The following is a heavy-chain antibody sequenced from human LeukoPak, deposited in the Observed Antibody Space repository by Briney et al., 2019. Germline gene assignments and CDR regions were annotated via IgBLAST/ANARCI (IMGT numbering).Heavy chain of an antibody. J-gene: IGHJ6*03. CDR3: AKVHYDYVWGSYRYSFYYYYYMDV. V-gene: IGHV3-30*18. D-gene: IGHD3-16*02. CDR1: GFTLSNYG. CDR2: ISYDGSNK. Sequence: GRSLRLSCAASGFTLSNYGMHWVRQAPGKGLEWVAVISYDGSNKYYADSVKGRFTISRDNSKNTLYLQMNSLRAEDTAVYYCAKVHYDYVWGSYRYSFYYYYYMDVWGKGTTVTISS.